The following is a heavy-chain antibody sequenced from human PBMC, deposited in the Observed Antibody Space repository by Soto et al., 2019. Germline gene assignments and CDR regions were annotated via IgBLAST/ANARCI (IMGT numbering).Heavy chain of an antibody. CDR3: ARGQRALITYGPFDP. CDR1: GFTLSSYA. Sequence: PGGSLRLSCAASGFTLSSYAMSWVRQVPGKGLEWVSTFSGTGGYTYYADSVKGRFTISRDDSKNTLFLHMNSLRAADTAVYYCARGQRALITYGPFDPWGQGTLVTVSS. J-gene: IGHJ5*02. V-gene: IGHV3-23*01. D-gene: IGHD4-17*01. CDR2: FSGTGGYT.